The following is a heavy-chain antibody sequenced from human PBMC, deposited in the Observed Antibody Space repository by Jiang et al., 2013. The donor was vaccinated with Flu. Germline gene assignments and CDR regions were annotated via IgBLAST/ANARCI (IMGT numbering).Heavy chain of an antibody. CDR3: ARCGSPHVSYYFDY. D-gene: IGHD6-25*01. J-gene: IGHJ4*02. V-gene: IGHV4-39*02. CDR1: GGSISSSNYY. CDR2: LYYSGNT. Sequence: PGLVKPSETLSLTCTVSGGSISSSNYYWGWIRQPPGKGLEWIGSLYYSGNTYYNPSLKSRVTISVDTSKNHLSLKLSSVTAADTAVYYCARCGSPHVSYYFDYWGQGTLVTVSS.